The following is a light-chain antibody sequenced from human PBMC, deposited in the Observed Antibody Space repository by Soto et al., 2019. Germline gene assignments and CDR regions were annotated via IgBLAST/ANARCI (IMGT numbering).Light chain of an antibody. CDR3: SSYSSSSTFYV. J-gene: IGLJ1*01. V-gene: IGLV1-40*01. CDR1: SSNIGTGYL. CDR2: QVS. Sequence: QSVLTQPPSVSGAPGQRVTISCTGSSSNIGTGYLVHWYQQIPGTAPKLLIYQVSNRPSGVSNRFSGSKSGNTASLTISGLQAEDEADYFCSSYSSSSTFYVFGAGTKVTVL.